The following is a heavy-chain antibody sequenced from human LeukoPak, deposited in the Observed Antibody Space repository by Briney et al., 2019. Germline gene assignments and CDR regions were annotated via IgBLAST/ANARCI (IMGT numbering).Heavy chain of an antibody. D-gene: IGHD3-10*01. J-gene: IGHJ4*02. CDR1: GFTFGDYA. CDR2: IRSKAYGGTT. Sequence: GGSLRLSCTASGFTFGDYAMSWVRQAPGKGLEWVGFIRSKAYGGTTEYAASVKGRSTISRDDSKSIAYLQMNSLKTEDTAVYYCTRGGNYYGSGSYYEDLDYWGQGTLVTVSS. CDR3: TRGGNYYGSGSYYEDLDY. V-gene: IGHV3-49*04.